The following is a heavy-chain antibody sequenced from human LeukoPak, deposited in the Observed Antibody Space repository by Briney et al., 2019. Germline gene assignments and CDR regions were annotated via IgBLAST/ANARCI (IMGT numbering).Heavy chain of an antibody. V-gene: IGHV4-34*01. D-gene: IGHD3-22*01. Sequence: PSETLSLTCAVYGGSFSGYYWSWIRQPPGKGLEWIGEINHSGSTNYNPSLKRRVTISVDTSKNQFSLKLSSVTAADTAVYYCARRRDVYWIVVVSSTFDYWGQGTLVTVSS. CDR3: ARRRDVYWIVVVSSTFDY. CDR2: INHSGST. J-gene: IGHJ4*02. CDR1: GGSFSGYY.